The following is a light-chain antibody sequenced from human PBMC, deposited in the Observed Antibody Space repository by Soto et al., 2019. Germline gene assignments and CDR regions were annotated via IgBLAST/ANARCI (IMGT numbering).Light chain of an antibody. Sequence: QSVLTQPASVCGYPGQAITISCTRTSSDVGGHDYVSWYQQHPGKAPKLSPYEVRNRASGVSNRFSGSKSGNTASLPISGLQAEADAAYYCSSSSSTTLVFGTGTKVTVL. CDR3: SSSSSTTLV. J-gene: IGLJ1*01. CDR2: EVR. V-gene: IGLV2-14*01. CDR1: SSDVGGHDY.